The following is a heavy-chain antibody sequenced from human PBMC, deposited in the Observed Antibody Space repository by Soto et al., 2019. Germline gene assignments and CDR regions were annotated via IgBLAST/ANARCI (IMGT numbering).Heavy chain of an antibody. J-gene: IGHJ4*02. CDR1: RDSFASNHL. D-gene: IGHD1-7*01. CDR3: ASRDPGTSVDY. CDR2: IYRTGST. V-gene: IGHV4-4*03. Sequence: PATPSLTGAVSRDSFASNHLWTCVRQPPGQGLEWIGEIYRTGSTNYNPSLKSRVTISLDKSENQFSLKVTSLTAADTAVYYCASRDPGTSVDYWGQGTLVTVSS.